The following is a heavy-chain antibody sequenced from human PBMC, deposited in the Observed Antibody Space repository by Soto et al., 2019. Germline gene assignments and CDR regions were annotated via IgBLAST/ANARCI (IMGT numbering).Heavy chain of an antibody. CDR1: GGSISSYY. CDR3: ARVTSTRSRFGESDWFDP. CDR2: IYYSGST. J-gene: IGHJ5*02. Sequence: ASETLSLTCTVSGGSISSYYWSWIRQPPGKGLEWIGYIYYSGSTNYNPSLKSRVTISVDTSKNQFSLKLSTVTAADTAVFYCARVTSTRSRFGESDWFDPWGQGTLVTVSS. D-gene: IGHD3-10*01. V-gene: IGHV4-59*01.